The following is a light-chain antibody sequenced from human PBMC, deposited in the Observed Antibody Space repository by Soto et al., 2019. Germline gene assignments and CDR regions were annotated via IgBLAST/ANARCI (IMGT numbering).Light chain of an antibody. V-gene: IGKV3-15*01. J-gene: IGKJ2*01. CDR3: QQYNHWPLYT. CDR2: DAS. Sequence: EVVMTQSPATLSVSQGERATLSCRASQSVSRNLAWYQQRPGRAPRLLIYDASTRATNIPTRFSGSGSGTEFTLTIGSLQPEDVAVYYCQQYNHWPLYTFGQGTKLEIK. CDR1: QSVSRN.